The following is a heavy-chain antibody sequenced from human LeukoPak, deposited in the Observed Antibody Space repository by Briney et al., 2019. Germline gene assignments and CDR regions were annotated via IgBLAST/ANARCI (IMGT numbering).Heavy chain of an antibody. D-gene: IGHD2/OR15-2a*01. CDR2: IKQHGSEK. Sequence: GGSLRLSCAASGFTFNYTWMSWVRQAPGRGLEWVATIKQHGSEKLYVDSVKGRFTISRDNTKSSLYLQMNRLGAEGTAVYYCARIGIDYLASYHFDYWGQGTLVTVSS. CDR1: GFTFNYTW. V-gene: IGHV3-7*01. J-gene: IGHJ4*02. CDR3: ARIGIDYLASYHFDY.